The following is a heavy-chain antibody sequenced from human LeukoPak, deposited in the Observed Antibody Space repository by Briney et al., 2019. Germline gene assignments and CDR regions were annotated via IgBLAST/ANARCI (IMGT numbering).Heavy chain of an antibody. D-gene: IGHD5/OR15-5a*01. CDR3: ARDAHANVMNDPMSTQFDP. CDR2: IDYDSKYI. CDR1: EFTFSRYS. V-gene: IGHV3-21*01. J-gene: IGHJ5*02. Sequence: GSLRLSCAASEFTFSRYSMNWVRQAPGRGLEWVSSIDYDSKYIYYADSVKGRFTISRDNAKNSLYLQMDSLRAGDTALYYCARDAHANVMNDPMSTQFDPWGQGTLVTVSS.